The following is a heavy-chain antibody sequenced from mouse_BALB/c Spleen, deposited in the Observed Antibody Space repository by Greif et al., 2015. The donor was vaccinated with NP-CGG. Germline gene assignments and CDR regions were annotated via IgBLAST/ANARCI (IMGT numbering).Heavy chain of an antibody. V-gene: IGHV5-17*02. CDR3: ARYYGSSFYYAMDY. CDR2: ISSGSSTI. J-gene: IGHJ4*01. Sequence: EVKLVESGGGLVQPGGSRKLSCAASGFTFSSFGMHWVRQAPEKGLEWVAYISSGSSTIYYADTVKGRFTISRDNPKNTLFLQMTSLRSEDTAMYYCARYYGSSFYYAMDYWGQGTSVTVSS. D-gene: IGHD1-1*01. CDR1: GFTFSSFG.